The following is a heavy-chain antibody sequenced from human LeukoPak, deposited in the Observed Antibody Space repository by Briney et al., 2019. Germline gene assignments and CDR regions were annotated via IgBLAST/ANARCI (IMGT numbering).Heavy chain of an antibody. CDR2: ISYSVIT. CDR1: GGSVTSYY. D-gene: IGHD7-27*01. Sequence: SETLSLTCTVSGGSVTSYYWSWIRQPPGKGLEWIGYISYSVITKYNPSLKSRVTISVDTSKNQFSLKLNSVTAADTAVYYCARDKWGWFDPWGQGTLVTVSS. V-gene: IGHV4-59*02. CDR3: ARDKWGWFDP. J-gene: IGHJ5*02.